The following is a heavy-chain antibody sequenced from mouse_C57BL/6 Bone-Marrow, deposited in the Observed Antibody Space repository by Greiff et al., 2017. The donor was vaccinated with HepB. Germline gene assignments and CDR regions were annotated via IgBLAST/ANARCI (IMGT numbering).Heavy chain of an antibody. CDR3: TTPEGFDY. J-gene: IGHJ2*01. Sequence: VHVKQSGAELVRPGASVKLSCTASGFNIKDDYMHWVKQRPEQGLEWIGWIDPENGDTEYASKFQGKATITADTSSNTAYLQLSSLTSEDTAVYYCTTPEGFDYWGQGTTLTVSS. V-gene: IGHV14-4*01. CDR1: GFNIKDDY. CDR2: IDPENGDT.